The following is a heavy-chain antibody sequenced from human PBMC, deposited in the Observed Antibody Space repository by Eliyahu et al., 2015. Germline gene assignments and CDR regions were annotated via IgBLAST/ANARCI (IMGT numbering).Heavy chain of an antibody. CDR2: MNPNSGNT. CDR1: GYTFXSYD. Sequence: QVQLVQSGAEVKKPGASVKVSCKASGYTFXSYDINWVRQATGQGLEWMGWMNPNSGNTGYAQKFQGRVTMTRNTSISTAYMELSSLRSEDTAVYYCARGSPRFLEWLLYRLYYYYGMDVWGQGTTVTVSS. D-gene: IGHD3-3*01. V-gene: IGHV1-8*01. J-gene: IGHJ6*02. CDR3: ARGSPRFLEWLLYRLYYYYGMDV.